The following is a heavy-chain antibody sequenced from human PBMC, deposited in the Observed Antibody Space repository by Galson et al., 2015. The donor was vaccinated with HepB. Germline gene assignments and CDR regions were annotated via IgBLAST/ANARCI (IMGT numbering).Heavy chain of an antibody. V-gene: IGHV3-23*01. CDR2: ISGSGGSK. Sequence: SLRLSCAASGFTFSSYAMRWVRQAPGKGLEWVSAISGSGGSKYYADSVKGRFTVSRDNSKNTLYLHMKSLRAEDTAIYYCAKGGDDDYDYYYGMDVWGQGTTVTVSS. J-gene: IGHJ6*02. CDR1: GFTFSSYA. CDR3: AKGGDDDYDYYYGMDV. D-gene: IGHD1-1*01.